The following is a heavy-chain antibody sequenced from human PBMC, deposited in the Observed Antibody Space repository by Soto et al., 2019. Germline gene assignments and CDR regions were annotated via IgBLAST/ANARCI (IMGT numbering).Heavy chain of an antibody. J-gene: IGHJ4*02. Sequence: EVQLLESGGGLVQPGGSLRLSCAASGFTFSSYAMRWVRQAPVKGLEWVSAISGSGGSTYYADSVKGRFTISRDNSKNGLYLQMNSLRAEDTDVYYCARRGSGGYYDYWGQGTLVTVSS. CDR2: ISGSGGST. D-gene: IGHD6-19*01. CDR3: ARRGSGGYYDY. CDR1: GFTFSSYA. V-gene: IGHV3-23*01.